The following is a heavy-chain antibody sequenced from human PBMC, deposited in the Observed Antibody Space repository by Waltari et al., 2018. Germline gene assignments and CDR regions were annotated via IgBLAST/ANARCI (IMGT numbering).Heavy chain of an antibody. CDR1: GASVTGDW. D-gene: IGHD6-25*01. CDR2: LYHSGSN. CDR3: ARWSARISQREFYFDY. J-gene: IGHJ4*02. V-gene: IGHV4-4*02. Sequence: QVHLQESGPGLVKPSGTLSLTCEVSGASVTGDWWGWVRQPPGKELEWIGALYHSGSNNYNPSLKSRLAMSVDKSKNEFSLKLTSVTAADTAVYYCARWSARISQREFYFDYWGQGILVTISS.